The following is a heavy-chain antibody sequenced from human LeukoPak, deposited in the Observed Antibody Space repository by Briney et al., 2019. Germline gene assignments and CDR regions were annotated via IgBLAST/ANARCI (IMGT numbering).Heavy chain of an antibody. CDR2: INHSGST. CDR3: ASGSVGRYYYYYMDV. CDR1: GGSFSGYY. Sequence: SETLSLTCAVYGGSFSGYYWSCIRQPPGKGREGIGEINHSGSTNYNPSLKSRVTISVDTSKNQFSLKLSSVTAADTAVYYCASGSVGRYYYYYMDVWGKGTTVTVSS. V-gene: IGHV4-34*01. J-gene: IGHJ6*03.